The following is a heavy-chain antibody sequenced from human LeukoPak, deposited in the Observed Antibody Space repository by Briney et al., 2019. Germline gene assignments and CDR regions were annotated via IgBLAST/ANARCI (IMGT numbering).Heavy chain of an antibody. D-gene: IGHD6-19*01. V-gene: IGHV3-48*02. Sequence: PGGSLRLSCAASGFIFSSYSMNWVRQTPGKGLEWVSYISGSSSTIYYADSVKGRFTISRDSAKNSVYLQMNSLRDEDTAVYYCARRAVTGSNYCDYWGQGSLVTVSS. J-gene: IGHJ4*02. CDR3: ARRAVTGSNYCDY. CDR1: GFIFSSYS. CDR2: ISGSSSTI.